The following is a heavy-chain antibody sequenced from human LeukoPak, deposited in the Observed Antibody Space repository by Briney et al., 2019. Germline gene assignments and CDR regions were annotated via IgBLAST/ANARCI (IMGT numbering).Heavy chain of an antibody. J-gene: IGHJ6*03. V-gene: IGHV3-21*01. D-gene: IGHD3-3*01. CDR2: ISSSRSYI. CDR3: ARDNSSYYDFWSGYYSRYYMDV. Sequence: GGSLRLSCAASGFTFSSYSMNWVRQAPGEGLEWVSSISSSRSYIYYADSVKGRFTISRDNAKNSLYLQMNSLRAEDTAVYYCARDNSSYYDFWSGYYSRYYMDVWGKGTTVTVSS. CDR1: GFTFSSYS.